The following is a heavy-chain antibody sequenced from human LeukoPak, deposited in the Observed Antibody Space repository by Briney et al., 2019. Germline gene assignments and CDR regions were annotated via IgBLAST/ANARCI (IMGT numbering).Heavy chain of an antibody. J-gene: IGHJ4*02. V-gene: IGHV1-24*01. D-gene: IGHD5-18*01. Sequence: ASVKVSCKVSGYTPTELSMHWVRQAPGKGLEWMGGFDPEDGETIYAQKFQGRVTMTEDTSTDTAYMELSSLRSEDTAVYYCATDTRGGYMFSAVDTAMVTGYWGQGPLVTVSS. CDR3: ATDTRGGYMFSAVDTAMVTGY. CDR2: FDPEDGET. CDR1: GYTPTELS.